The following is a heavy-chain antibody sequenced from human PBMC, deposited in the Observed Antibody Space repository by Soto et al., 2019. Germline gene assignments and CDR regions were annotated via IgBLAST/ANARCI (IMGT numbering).Heavy chain of an antibody. CDR1: GYTFTSYY. J-gene: IGHJ6*02. V-gene: IGHV1-46*01. Sequence: ASVKVSCKASGYTFTSYYMHWVRQAPGQGLEWMGIINPSGGSTSYAQKFQGRVAMTRDTSTSTVYMELSSLRSEDTAVYYCAREPLNGVGGMDVWGQGTTVTVSS. CDR3: AREPLNGVGGMDV. D-gene: IGHD3-3*01. CDR2: INPSGGST.